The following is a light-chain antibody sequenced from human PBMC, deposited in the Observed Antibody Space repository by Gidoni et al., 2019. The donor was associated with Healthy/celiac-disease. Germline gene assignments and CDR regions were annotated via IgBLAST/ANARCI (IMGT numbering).Light chain of an antibody. CDR1: RSLVDSDGNTY. CDR3: MQGTHWPPVEAT. Sequence: DVVMTQSPLSLPVTLGQPASISCRSSRSLVDSDGNTYLNWFQQRPGQSPRRLIYKVSNRNSGVPDRFSDSGSGTDFTLKISRVEAEDVGVYYCMQGTHWPPVEATFGGGTKVEIK. V-gene: IGKV2-30*01. CDR2: KVS. J-gene: IGKJ4*01.